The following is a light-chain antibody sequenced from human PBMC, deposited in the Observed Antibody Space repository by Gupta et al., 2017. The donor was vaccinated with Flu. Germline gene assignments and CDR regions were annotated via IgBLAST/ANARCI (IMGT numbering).Light chain of an antibody. J-gene: IGKJ5*01. CDR1: QNIGTW. CDR2: GAS. CDR3: QQYSDLVT. Sequence: DIQLTQSPSSLSASVGDSITITCRASQNIGTWLAWYQQKPGQSPRLLIYGASSLQHGVPSRLSGAGSVTDFTLTISGLQADDLGTYYCQQYSDLVTFGPGTRL. V-gene: IGKV1-5*03.